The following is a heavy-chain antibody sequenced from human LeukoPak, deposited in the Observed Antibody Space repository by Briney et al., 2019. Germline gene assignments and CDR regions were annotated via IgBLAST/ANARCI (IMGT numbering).Heavy chain of an antibody. J-gene: IGHJ4*02. V-gene: IGHV1-69*13. CDR3: ARSIPSTMVRGVMYFDY. CDR1: GYTFTSYG. CDR2: IIPIFGTA. Sequence: GASVKVSCKASGYTFTSYGISWVRQAPGQGLEWMGGIIPIFGTANYAQKFQGRVTITADESTSTAYMELSSLRSGDTAVYYCARSIPSTMVRGVMYFDYWGQGTLVTVSS. D-gene: IGHD3-10*01.